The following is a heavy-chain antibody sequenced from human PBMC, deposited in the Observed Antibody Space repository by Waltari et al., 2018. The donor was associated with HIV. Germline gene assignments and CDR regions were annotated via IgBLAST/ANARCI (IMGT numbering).Heavy chain of an antibody. J-gene: IGHJ3*01. D-gene: IGHD6-25*01. CDR2: INTNTGNP. CDR3: VRDSGRGRAFDF. CDR1: GYTFTSSS. V-gene: IGHV7-4-1*02. Sequence: VLLVQSGSELKKPGASVKISCTASGYTFTSSSINWVRQAPGQGLEWMGWINTNTGNPMYAPGFTGRFVFSLDTSVNTAYLEISGLTTEDTAVYYCVRDSGRGRAFDFWGQGTMVSVSS.